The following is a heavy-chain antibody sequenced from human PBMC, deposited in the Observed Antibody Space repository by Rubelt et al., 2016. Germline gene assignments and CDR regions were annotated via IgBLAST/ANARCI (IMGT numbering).Heavy chain of an antibody. CDR1: GYTFTSYA. Sequence: QVQLVQSGAEVKKPGASVKVSCKASGYTFTSYAMHWVRQAPGQRLEWMGWINAGNGNTKYSQKFQGRGTITRRKSASTAYMELSSLRSEDTAVYYCARVVWGSGWSNNWFDPWGQGTLVTVSS. CDR3: ARVVWGSGWSNNWFDP. CDR2: INAGNGNT. D-gene: IGHD6-19*01. J-gene: IGHJ5*02. V-gene: IGHV1-3*01.